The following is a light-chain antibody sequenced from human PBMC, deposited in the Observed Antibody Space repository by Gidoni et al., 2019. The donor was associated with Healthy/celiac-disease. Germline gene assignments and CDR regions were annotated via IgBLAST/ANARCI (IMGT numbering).Light chain of an antibody. CDR3: QQRSNWPPT. Sequence: IVLTQSPATLALSPGERATLSCRPSQSVSSYLAWYQQKPGQPPRLLIYDAANRATGSPARFSGSGSGTEYTLTISSLEPEDCAVYYCQQRSNWPPTFGGGTKVEIK. V-gene: IGKV3-11*01. CDR2: DAA. CDR1: QSVSSY. J-gene: IGKJ4*01.